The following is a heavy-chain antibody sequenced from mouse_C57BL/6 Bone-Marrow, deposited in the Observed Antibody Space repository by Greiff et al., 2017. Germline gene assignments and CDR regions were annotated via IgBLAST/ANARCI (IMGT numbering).Heavy chain of an antibody. D-gene: IGHD1-1*01. CDR1: GYTFTSYW. J-gene: IGHJ2*01. Sequence: QVQLQQPGAELVKPGASVKLSCKASGYTFTSYWMQWVKQRPGQGLEWIGEIDPSASYTNYNQKFKGKATLTVDTSSSTAYMQLNSLTSEDSAVYYGAREITTVVDPLFDYWGQGTTLTVSS. V-gene: IGHV1-50*01. CDR3: AREITTVVDPLFDY. CDR2: IDPSASYT.